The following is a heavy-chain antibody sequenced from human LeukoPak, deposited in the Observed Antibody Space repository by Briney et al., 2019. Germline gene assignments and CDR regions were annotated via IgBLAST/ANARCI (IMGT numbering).Heavy chain of an antibody. V-gene: IGHV3-48*01. CDR1: GFSFSSYA. CDR3: ARGKSRYYDSSGYDY. J-gene: IGHJ4*02. D-gene: IGHD3-22*01. CDR2: ISSSSSTI. Sequence: PGGSLRLSCADSGFSFSSYAMSWVRQAPGKGLEWVSYISSSSSTIYYADSVKGRFTISRDNAKNSLYLQMNSLRAEDTAVYYCARGKSRYYDSSGYDYWGQGTLVTVSS.